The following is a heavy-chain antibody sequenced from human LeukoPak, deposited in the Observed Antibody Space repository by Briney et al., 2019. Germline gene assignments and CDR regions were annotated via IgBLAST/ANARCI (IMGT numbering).Heavy chain of an antibody. J-gene: IGHJ6*02. CDR3: ARDSGNYDFWSDPPRYYYDGMDV. D-gene: IGHD3-3*01. V-gene: IGHV4-59*01. CDR2: IYDIGRT. Sequence: PSETLSVTCTVPGGSISSNNWSWIWPPLRKRRGRRGHIYDIGRTNYTPSLKCRVTISVDTSKYQFSLELTSVTAADTAVYYCARDSGNYDFWSDPPRYYYDGMDVWGQGATVTVSS. CDR1: GGSISSNN.